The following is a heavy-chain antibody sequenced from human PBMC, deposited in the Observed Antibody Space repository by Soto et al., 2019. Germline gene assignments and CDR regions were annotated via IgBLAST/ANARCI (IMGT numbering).Heavy chain of an antibody. CDR2: ISGSGGST. Sequence: GGSLRLSCAASGFTFSSYAMSWVRQAPGKGLEWVSAISGSGGSTYYADSVKGRFTISRDNSKNTLYLQMNSLRAEDTAVYYCAKDRPINYYYYYGMDVWGQGTKVTVSS. CDR1: GFTFSSYA. V-gene: IGHV3-23*01. J-gene: IGHJ6*02. CDR3: AKDRPINYYYYYGMDV.